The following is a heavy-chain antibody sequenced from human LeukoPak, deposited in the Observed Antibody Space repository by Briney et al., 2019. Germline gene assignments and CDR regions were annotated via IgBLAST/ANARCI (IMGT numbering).Heavy chain of an antibody. D-gene: IGHD6-13*01. V-gene: IGHV4-59*08. CDR3: ARQIAAADKSFDY. J-gene: IGHJ4*02. Sequence: PSETLSLTCTVSGGSISSYYWSWIRQPPGKGLEWIGYIYYSGNTNYNPSLKSRVTISVDTSKHQFSLKLSSVTAADTAVYYCARQIAAADKSFDYGGQGTLVTVS. CDR2: IYYSGNT. CDR1: GGSISSYY.